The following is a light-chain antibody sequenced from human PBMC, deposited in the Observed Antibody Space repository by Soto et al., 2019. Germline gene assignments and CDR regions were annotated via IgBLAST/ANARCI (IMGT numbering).Light chain of an antibody. Sequence: QSVLTQPPSASGTPGQRVSITCSGSSSNIGSNIVNWYQQLPERAPKLLIYRTNQRPSGVPDRFSASKSGTSASLAISGLQSEDEADYYCEAWDDSLIGVLFGGGTKLTVL. CDR3: EAWDDSLIGVL. J-gene: IGLJ2*01. V-gene: IGLV1-44*01. CDR2: RTN. CDR1: SSNIGSNI.